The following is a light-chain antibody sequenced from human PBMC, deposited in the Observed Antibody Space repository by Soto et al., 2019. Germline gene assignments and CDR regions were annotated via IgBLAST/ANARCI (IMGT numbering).Light chain of an antibody. V-gene: IGLV1-44*01. CDR1: SSNIGSNT. Sequence: QAVVTQPPSASGTPGQRVAISCSGSSSNIGSNTVNWYQQLPGTAPKLVIHSNNQRPSGVPDRFSGSKSGTSASLAISGLQSEDEADYYCAAWDDSLNGVRFGGGTKVTVL. J-gene: IGLJ2*01. CDR2: SNN. CDR3: AAWDDSLNGVR.